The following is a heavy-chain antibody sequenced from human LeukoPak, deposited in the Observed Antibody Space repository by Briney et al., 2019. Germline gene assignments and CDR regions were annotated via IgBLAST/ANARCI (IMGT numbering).Heavy chain of an antibody. CDR3: TRDFGWSSYYFDF. Sequence: GGSLRLSCAASGFIFSNYAMHWVRQAPGKGLQWVAVISYDGTIKYYAESVKGRFTISRDNAENSLFLQMNRLRVEDTAVYYCTRDFGWSSYYFDFWGQGTLVTVSS. CDR2: ISYDGTIK. D-gene: IGHD3-9*01. CDR1: GFIFSNYA. V-gene: IGHV3-30*04. J-gene: IGHJ4*02.